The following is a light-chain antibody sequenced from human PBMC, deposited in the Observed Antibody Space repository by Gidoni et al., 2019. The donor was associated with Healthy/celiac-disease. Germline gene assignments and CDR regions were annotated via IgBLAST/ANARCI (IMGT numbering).Light chain of an antibody. CDR3: QQSYSTPRVT. CDR2: AAS. CDR1: QSISSY. Sequence: DIQMTKSPSSLSASVGDRVTITCRASQSISSYLNWYQQKQGKAPKLLIYAASSLQSGVPSRFSGSGSGTDFTLTISSLHPEDFSTYYCQQSYSTPRVTFGQGTKLEIK. V-gene: IGKV1-39*01. J-gene: IGKJ2*01.